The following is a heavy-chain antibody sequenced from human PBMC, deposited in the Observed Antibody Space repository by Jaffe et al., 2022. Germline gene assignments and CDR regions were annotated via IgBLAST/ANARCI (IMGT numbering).Heavy chain of an antibody. CDR3: ARNCRDCIVGSTSPFDI. D-gene: IGHD1-26*01. CDR1: GGSIGIYY. J-gene: IGHJ3*02. V-gene: IGHV4-59*01. CDR2: IYHSGSS. Sequence: QVQVQESGPGLVKPSETLSLTCTVSGGSIGIYYWSWIRQSPGKRLEWIGYIYHSGSSDCNPSLKSRVTMSVDTSKNQFSLKLSSVTAADTAVYYCARNCRDCIVGSTSPFDIWGQGTMVTVSS.